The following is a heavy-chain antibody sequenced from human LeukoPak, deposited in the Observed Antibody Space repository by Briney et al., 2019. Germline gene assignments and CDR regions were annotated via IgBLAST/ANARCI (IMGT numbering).Heavy chain of an antibody. CDR2: ISAYNGNT. CDR3: ARIFCWTRAFWNRSAYRRGAFDI. J-gene: IGHJ3*02. CDR1: GYTFTSYG. D-gene: IGHD3-22*01. V-gene: IGHV1-18*01. Sequence: RGASVKVSCTASGYTFTSYGISWVRQAPGQGLEWMGWISAYNGNTNYAEKVKGRVTMTTDTSTSTAYMELRSLRSDDTAVYYCARIFCWTRAFWNRSAYRRGAFDIWGQGTMVTVSS.